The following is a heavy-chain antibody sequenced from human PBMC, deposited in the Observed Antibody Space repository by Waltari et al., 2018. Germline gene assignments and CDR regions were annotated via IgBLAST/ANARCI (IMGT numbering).Heavy chain of an antibody. J-gene: IGHJ4*02. V-gene: IGHV1-24*01. CDR1: GYTLSELS. CDR2: FDPEDGET. D-gene: IGHD3-10*01. CDR3: ATGPIHTGIYNYYFDY. Sequence: QVQLVQSGAEVRKPGASVKVSCQVSGYTLSELSMHWVRQTPAKGLEWMGGFDPEDGETIYAQRFQDRVTMTEDSSTDTAYMELSSLRSEDTAVYYCATGPIHTGIYNYYFDYWGQGTLVTVSS.